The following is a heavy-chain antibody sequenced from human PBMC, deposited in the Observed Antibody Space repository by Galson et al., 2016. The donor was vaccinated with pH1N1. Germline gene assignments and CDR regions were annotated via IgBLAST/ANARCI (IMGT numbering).Heavy chain of an antibody. J-gene: IGHJ6*02. CDR2: INTNTGNP. D-gene: IGHD2-2*01. CDR3: ARSYCSSTSCYGGSYYYYGMDV. CDR1: GYTFTSNA. V-gene: IGHV7-4-1*04. Sequence: SVKVSCKASGYTFTSNAMNWVRQAPGQGLEWMGWINTNTGNPTYAQGFTGRFVFSLDTSVSMAYLQIRSLKAEDTAVYYCARSYCSSTSCYGGSYYYYGMDVWDQGTTVTVSS.